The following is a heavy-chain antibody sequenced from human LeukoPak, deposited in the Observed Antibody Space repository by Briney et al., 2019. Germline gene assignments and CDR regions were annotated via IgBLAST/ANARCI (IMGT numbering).Heavy chain of an antibody. CDR1: GGSISSYY. Sequence: SETLSLTCTVSGGSISSYYWSWIRQPPGKGLEWIGYIYYSGSTNYNPSLKSRVTISVDTSKNQFSLKLSSVTAADTAVYYCASNGQWLALDYWGQGTLVTVSS. D-gene: IGHD6-19*01. CDR2: IYYSGST. J-gene: IGHJ4*02. V-gene: IGHV4-59*12. CDR3: ASNGQWLALDY.